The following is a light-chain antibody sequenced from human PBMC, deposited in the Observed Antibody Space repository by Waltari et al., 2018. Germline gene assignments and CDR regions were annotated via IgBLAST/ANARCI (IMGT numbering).Light chain of an antibody. V-gene: IGLV2-14*01. CDR1: SRDVGGYNY. J-gene: IGLJ1*01. CDR3: SSYTSSSTLEV. Sequence: QSALTQPASVSGSPGQSITISCTGTSRDVGGYNYVSWYQQHPGKAPRLVIDEVSSRPSGVSNRFSGSKSGNTASLTISGLQAEDEADYYCSSYTSSSTLEVFGTGTKVTVL. CDR2: EVS.